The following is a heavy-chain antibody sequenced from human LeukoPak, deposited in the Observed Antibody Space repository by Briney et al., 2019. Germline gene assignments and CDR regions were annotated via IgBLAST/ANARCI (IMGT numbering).Heavy chain of an antibody. J-gene: IGHJ6*02. CDR3: ARDTYYYDSSGYIDYYYYYGMDV. V-gene: IGHV4-39*07. Sequence: SETLSLTCAVSGGSISSSGYYWGWIRQPRGKGLEWIGSIYYSGSTYYNPSLKSRVTISVDTSKNQFSLKLSSVTAADTAVYYCARDTYYYDSSGYIDYYYYYGMDVWGQGTTVTVSS. D-gene: IGHD3-22*01. CDR2: IYYSGST. CDR1: GGSISSSGYY.